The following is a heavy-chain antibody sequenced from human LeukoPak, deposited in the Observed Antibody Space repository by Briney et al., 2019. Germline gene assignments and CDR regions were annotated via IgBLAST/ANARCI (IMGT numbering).Heavy chain of an antibody. D-gene: IGHD2-2*01. CDR3: ASLWDGSTSGFDY. CDR2: INPNSGGT. CDR1: GYTFTSYG. V-gene: IGHV1-2*02. J-gene: IGHJ4*02. Sequence: ASVKVSCKASGYTFTSYGISWVRQAPGQGLEWMGWINPNSGGTNYAQKFQGRVTMTRDTSISTAYMELSRPRSDDTAVYYCASLWDGSTSGFDYWGQGTLVTVSS.